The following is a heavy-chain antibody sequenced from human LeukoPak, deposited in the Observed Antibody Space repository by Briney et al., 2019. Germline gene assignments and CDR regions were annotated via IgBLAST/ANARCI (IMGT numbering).Heavy chain of an antibody. CDR2: ISAYNGNT. CDR3: ARVLQDGYIWGSYRPFDY. V-gene: IGHV1-18*01. Sequence: EASVKVSCKASGYTFTSYGISWVRQAPGQGLEWMGWISAYNGNTNYAQKLQGRVTMTTDTSTSTAYMELRSLRSDDTAVYYCARVLQDGYIWGSYRPFDYWGQGTLVTVSS. CDR1: GYTFTSYG. J-gene: IGHJ4*02. D-gene: IGHD3-16*02.